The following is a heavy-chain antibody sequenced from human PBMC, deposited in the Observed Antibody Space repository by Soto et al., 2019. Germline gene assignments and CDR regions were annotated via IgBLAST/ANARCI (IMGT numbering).Heavy chain of an antibody. V-gene: IGHV5-10-1*01. CDR2: IDLSDSYT. CDR3: ASSPRGYCSSTSCRELGNYYGMDV. J-gene: IGHJ6*02. Sequence: PGQSLKISCKGSGYSFTSYWISWGRQMPGKGLEWMGRIDLSDSYTNYSPSFQGHVTISADKSISTAYLQWSSLKASDTAMYYCASSPRGYCSSTSCRELGNYYGMDVWGQGTTVTVSS. CDR1: GYSFTSYW. D-gene: IGHD2-2*01.